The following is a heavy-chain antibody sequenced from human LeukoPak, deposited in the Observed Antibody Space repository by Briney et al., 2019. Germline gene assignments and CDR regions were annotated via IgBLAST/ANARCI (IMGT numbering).Heavy chain of an antibody. Sequence: ASVKVSCKASRGTFSSYTISWVRQAPGQGLEWMGRIIPILGIANYAQKFQGRVTITADKSTSTAYMELSSLRSEDTAVYYCARHYDILTGLHYWGQGTLVTVSS. D-gene: IGHD3-9*01. J-gene: IGHJ4*02. CDR3: ARHYDILTGLHY. CDR1: RGTFSSYT. CDR2: IIPILGIA. V-gene: IGHV1-69*02.